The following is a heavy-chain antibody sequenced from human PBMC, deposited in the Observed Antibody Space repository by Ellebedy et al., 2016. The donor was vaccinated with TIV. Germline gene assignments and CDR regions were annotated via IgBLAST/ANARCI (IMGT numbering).Heavy chain of an antibody. D-gene: IGHD3-10*01. V-gene: IGHV3-33*01. CDR2: VWYDGSDK. Sequence: PGGSLRLSCAASGFTFSTYGLHWVRQAPGKGLEWVAVVWYDGSDKYYADSVKGRFTISRDNSKNTLFLQMNSLRAEDTAVYYCATYGSYSFDYWGQGTLVTVSS. CDR1: GFTFSTYG. CDR3: ATYGSYSFDY. J-gene: IGHJ4*02.